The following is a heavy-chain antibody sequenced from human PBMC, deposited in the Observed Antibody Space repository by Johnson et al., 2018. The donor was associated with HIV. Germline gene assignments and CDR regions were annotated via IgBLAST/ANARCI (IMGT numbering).Heavy chain of an antibody. CDR2: IYKDDST. J-gene: IGHJ3*02. D-gene: IGHD5-18*01. V-gene: IGHV3-53*01. Sequence: QLVESGGGLIQPGGSLRLSCAASGFIVSTNYMRWVRQAPWKGLEWVSVIYKDDSTYYADSVKGRFTISRDISKNTLSLQMNSLRAEDTAVYYCARRDAALVTAAFDIWGQGTMVTVSS. CDR3: ARRDAALVTAAFDI. CDR1: GFIVSTNY.